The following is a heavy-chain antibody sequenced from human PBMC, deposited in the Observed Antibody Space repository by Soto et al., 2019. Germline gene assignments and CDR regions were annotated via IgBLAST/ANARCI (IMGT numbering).Heavy chain of an antibody. CDR1: GFTLSSYD. J-gene: IGHJ6*02. D-gene: IGHD3-22*01. CDR3: ARGGRDSSGYYYYYYGMDV. Sequence: WGSLRLSCAASGFTLSSYDMHWVRQATGKGLEWVSAIGTAGDTYYPGSVKGRFTISRENAKNSLYLQMNSLRAGDTAVYYCARGGRDSSGYYYYYYGMDVWGQGTTVTVSS. CDR2: IGTAGDT. V-gene: IGHV3-13*01.